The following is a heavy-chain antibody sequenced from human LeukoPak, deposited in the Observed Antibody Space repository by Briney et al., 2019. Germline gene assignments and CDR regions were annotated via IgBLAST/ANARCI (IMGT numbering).Heavy chain of an antibody. J-gene: IGHJ5*02. CDR3: ARERDGYCSSTSCYSNWFDP. Sequence: PSETLSLTCTVSGGSISSYYWSSIRQPPGKGLEWIWYIYYSGSTNYNPSLKSRVTVSVDTSKNQSSLKLSSVTAADTAVYYCARERDGYCSSTSCYSNWFDPWGQGTLVTVSS. V-gene: IGHV4-59*01. CDR2: IYYSGST. CDR1: GGSISSYY. D-gene: IGHD2-2*01.